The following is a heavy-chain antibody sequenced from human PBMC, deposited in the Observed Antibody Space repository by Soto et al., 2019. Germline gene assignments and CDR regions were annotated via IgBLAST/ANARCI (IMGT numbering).Heavy chain of an antibody. J-gene: IGHJ6*02. D-gene: IGHD3-22*01. CDR1: GYTFTSYG. CDR3: AREQFYYYDSSGYSLPASDI. V-gene: IGHV1-18*04. Sequence: GASVKVSCKASGYTFTSYGISWVRQAPGQGLEWMGWISAYNGNTNYAQKLQGRVTMTTDTSTSTAYMELRSLRSDDTAVYYCAREQFYYYDSSGYSLPASDIWGQGTTVTVSS. CDR2: ISAYNGNT.